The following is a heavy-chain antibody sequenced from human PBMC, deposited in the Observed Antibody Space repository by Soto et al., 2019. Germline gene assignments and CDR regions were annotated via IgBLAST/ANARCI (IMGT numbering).Heavy chain of an antibody. D-gene: IGHD2-15*01. CDR3: AKAAVGYSYSYGMDV. CDR1: GFTFSSFA. CDR2: ISESTSGVST. Sequence: EVRLLESGGGLVQPGESLRLSCAASGFTFSSFAMSWVRQAPGKGLEWVSCISESTSGVSTNYADSVKGRFTISRDNSKNTLYLQMNSLRAEDTALYYCAKAAVGYSYSYGMDVWGQGTTVTVSS. J-gene: IGHJ6*02. V-gene: IGHV3-23*01.